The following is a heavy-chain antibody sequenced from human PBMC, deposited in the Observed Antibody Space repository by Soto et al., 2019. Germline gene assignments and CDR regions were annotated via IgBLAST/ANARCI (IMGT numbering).Heavy chain of an antibody. D-gene: IGHD3-10*01. CDR3: AITHLRFGEHHY. CDR2: MNPNSGNT. Sequence: QVQLVQSGAEVKKPGASVKVSCKASGYTFTSYDINWVRQATGQGLEWMGWMNPNSGNTGYAQKSQGRVTMTRNTSISTADMELSSLRSEDTAVYYCAITHLRFGEHHYWGQGTLVTVSS. CDR1: GYTFTSYD. V-gene: IGHV1-8*01. J-gene: IGHJ4*02.